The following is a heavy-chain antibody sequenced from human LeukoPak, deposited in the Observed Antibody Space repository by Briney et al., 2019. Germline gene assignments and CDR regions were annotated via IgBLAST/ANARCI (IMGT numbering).Heavy chain of an antibody. CDR2: INSDGSST. V-gene: IGHV3-74*01. J-gene: IGHJ4*02. CDR1: GFTFSSYW. CDR3: AREGYGLPFDY. Sequence: GGSLRLSCAASGFTFSSYWMHWVRQAPGKGLVWVSRINSDGSSTGYADSVKDRFTISRDNAKNTLYLQMNSLRAEDTAVYYCAREGYGLPFDYWGQGTLVTVSS. D-gene: IGHD5-12*01.